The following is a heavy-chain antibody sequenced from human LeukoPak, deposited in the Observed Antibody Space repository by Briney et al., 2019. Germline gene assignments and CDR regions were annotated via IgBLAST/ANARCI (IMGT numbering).Heavy chain of an antibody. Sequence: SETLSLTCAVYGGSFSGYYWSWIRQPPGKGLEWIGEINHSGSTNYNPSLKSRVTISVDTSKNQFSLKLSSVTAADTAVYYCARVGLSAAGTWYYYYYMDVWGKGTTVTVSS. CDR1: GGSFSGYY. CDR3: ARVGLSAAGTWYYYYYMDV. D-gene: IGHD6-13*01. CDR2: INHSGST. V-gene: IGHV4-34*01. J-gene: IGHJ6*03.